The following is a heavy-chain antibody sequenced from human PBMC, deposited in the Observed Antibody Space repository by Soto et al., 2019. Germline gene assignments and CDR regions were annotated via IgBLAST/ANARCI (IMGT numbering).Heavy chain of an antibody. CDR2: IYSGGST. Sequence: GGSLRLSCAASGFTVSSNYMSWVRQAPGKGLEWVSVIYSGGSTYYADSVKGRFTISRDNARNSLYLQMNSLRVEDTAVYYCARDWFDAWGQGTLVTVSS. CDR3: ARDWFDA. V-gene: IGHV3-53*01. J-gene: IGHJ5*02. CDR1: GFTVSSNY.